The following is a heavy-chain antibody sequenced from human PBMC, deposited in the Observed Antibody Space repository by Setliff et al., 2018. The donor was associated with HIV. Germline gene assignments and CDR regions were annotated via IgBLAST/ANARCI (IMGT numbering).Heavy chain of an antibody. Sequence: SETLSLTCAVYGGSFSAYYWSWIRQSPEMGLEWIAEISHTGSTKYNPSLGSRVTISLATSKNQFSLSLRSLSAADTAVYYCARDKRYRFPFDSWGQGTMVTVSS. D-gene: IGHD2-2*02. CDR3: ARDKRYRFPFDS. J-gene: IGHJ4*02. CDR2: ISHTGST. V-gene: IGHV4-34*01. CDR1: GGSFSAYY.